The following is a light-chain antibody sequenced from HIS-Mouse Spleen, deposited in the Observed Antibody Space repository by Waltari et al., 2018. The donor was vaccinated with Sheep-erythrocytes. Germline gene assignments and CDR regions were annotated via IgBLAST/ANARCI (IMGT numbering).Light chain of an antibody. CDR1: QGISSW. Sequence: DIQMTQSPSSVSASVGDRVTITFRARQGISSWLTCYQQKPGKAPNLLIYAASSLQSGVPSRFSGSGSGTDFTLTISSLQPEDFATYYCQQANSFPITFGQGTRLEIK. V-gene: IGKV1-12*01. CDR2: AAS. J-gene: IGKJ5*01. CDR3: QQANSFPIT.